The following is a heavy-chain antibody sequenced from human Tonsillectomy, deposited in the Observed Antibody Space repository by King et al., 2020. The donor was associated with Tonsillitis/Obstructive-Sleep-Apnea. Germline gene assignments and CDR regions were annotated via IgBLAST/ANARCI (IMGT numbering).Heavy chain of an antibody. D-gene: IGHD3-10*01. CDR3: ARGRGVRTRDY. V-gene: IGHV4-34*01. J-gene: IGHJ4*02. CDR2: INHSGSA. Sequence: VQLQQWGAGLLKPSETLSLTCAVYGGSFSGYYWSWIRQPPGKGLEWMGEINHSGSANYNPSLKSRVTISVDTSKNQFSLKLRSVTAADTAVYYCARGRGVRTRDYWGQGTLVTVSS. CDR1: GGSFSGYY.